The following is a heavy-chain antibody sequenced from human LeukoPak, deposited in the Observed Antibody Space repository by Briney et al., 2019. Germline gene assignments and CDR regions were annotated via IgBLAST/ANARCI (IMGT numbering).Heavy chain of an antibody. CDR2: LYHSGST. CDR3: ARHPPQSGLVPFNWFDP. J-gene: IGHJ5*02. Sequence: PSETLSLTCTVSGGSISSSSYYWGWIRQPPGKGLEWIGILYHSGSTYSNPSLKSRVTISVDTSKNQLPLKLSSVTAADTAMYYCARHPPQSGLVPFNWFDPWGQGTLVTVSS. V-gene: IGHV4-39*01. CDR1: GGSISSSSYY. D-gene: IGHD6-6*01.